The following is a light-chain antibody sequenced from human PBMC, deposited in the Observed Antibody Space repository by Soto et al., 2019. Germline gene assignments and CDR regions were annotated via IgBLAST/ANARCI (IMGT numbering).Light chain of an antibody. J-gene: IGKJ5*01. CDR2: WAS. Sequence: DIVMTQSPDSLAVSLGERATINCDSSQSFLYISNNKNYLAWHQQKPGQPPNLLISWASTRESGVPDRFSGSGSGTDFTLTISRLQAEDVAVYYCQQYYSTPLFGQGTRLETK. CDR1: QSFLYISNNKNY. CDR3: QQYYSTPL. V-gene: IGKV4-1*01.